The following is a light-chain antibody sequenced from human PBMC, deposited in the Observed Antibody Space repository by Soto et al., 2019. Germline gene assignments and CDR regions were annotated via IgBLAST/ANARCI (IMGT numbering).Light chain of an antibody. Sequence: DIQITQSPSSLSSSVGERVAMTCRAIQGISTYLNWYHQKPGKAPKLLIYAASSLQSGVPSRFSGSGSETDFTLTISSLQPEDFATYSCQQSYSTTWTFGQGTKVDIK. J-gene: IGKJ1*01. CDR1: QGISTY. CDR2: AAS. V-gene: IGKV1-39*01. CDR3: QQSYSTTWT.